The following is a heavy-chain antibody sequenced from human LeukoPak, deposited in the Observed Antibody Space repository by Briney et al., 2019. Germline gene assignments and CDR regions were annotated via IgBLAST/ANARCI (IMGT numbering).Heavy chain of an antibody. Sequence: PSETLSLTCGVSGYSITSGYFWGWLRQPPGKGLEWFASIYHSGTTYYNPSLKSRVTISVDTSKNQFSLKLSSVTAADTAVYYCARPPDSSDYGAAFDFWGQGTLVTVSS. CDR2: IYHSGTT. J-gene: IGHJ4*02. CDR3: ARPPDSSDYGAAFDF. CDR1: GYSITSGYF. V-gene: IGHV4-38-2*01. D-gene: IGHD4-17*01.